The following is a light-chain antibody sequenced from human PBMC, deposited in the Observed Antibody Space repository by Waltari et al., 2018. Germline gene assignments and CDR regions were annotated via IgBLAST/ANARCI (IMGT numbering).Light chain of an antibody. Sequence: QSALTQPASVSGSPGQSITISCTGSSNDLGTYNLVSWYQQHPGKAPKLMIYEVTERPSGVSNRFSGSKSGNTACLTISGLQAEDEADYYCCSYAGSTTFLYVFGTGTKVTVL. CDR1: SNDLGTYNL. V-gene: IGLV2-23*02. CDR3: CSYAGSTTFLYV. J-gene: IGLJ1*01. CDR2: EVT.